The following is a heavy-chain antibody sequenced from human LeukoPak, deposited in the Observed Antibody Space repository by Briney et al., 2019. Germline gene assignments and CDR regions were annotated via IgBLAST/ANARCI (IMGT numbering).Heavy chain of an antibody. V-gene: IGHV3-11*04. D-gene: IGHD2-2*01. Sequence: GGSLRLSCAASGFTFRDYYMSWIRQAPGKGLEWVSYISSRGNTIYYADSLEGRFPISRDNAKNSLYLQMHSLRAEDTAVYYCARALPGTAALFRAASNWFDPWGQGTLVTVSS. CDR1: GFTFRDYY. CDR3: ARALPGTAALFRAASNWFDP. J-gene: IGHJ5*02. CDR2: ISSRGNTI.